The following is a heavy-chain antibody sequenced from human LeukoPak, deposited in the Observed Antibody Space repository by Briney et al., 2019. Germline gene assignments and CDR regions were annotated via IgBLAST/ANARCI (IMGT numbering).Heavy chain of an antibody. CDR1: GFTFSSSW. CDR2: ISSSSSYI. J-gene: IGHJ6*03. Sequence: MSGGSLRLSCAASGFTFSSSWMTWVRQAPGKGLEWVSSISSSSSYIYYADSVKGRFTISRDNAKNSLYLQMNSLRAEDTAVYYCAKNGDRGAYCSGGSCYPYYYYYMDVWGKGTTVTISS. CDR3: AKNGDRGAYCSGGSCYPYYYYYMDV. V-gene: IGHV3-21*04. D-gene: IGHD2-15*01.